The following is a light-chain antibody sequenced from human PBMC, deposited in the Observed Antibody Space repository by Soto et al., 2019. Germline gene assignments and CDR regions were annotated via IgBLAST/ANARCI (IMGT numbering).Light chain of an antibody. J-gene: IGKJ4*01. CDR2: GAS. Sequence: DIQMTQSPSSLSASVGHRVTITCRASQSSYSYLNWYQQRPGRAPKLLIYGASTLHSGVPSRFRGGGSGTDFTNYILTITSLQPEDSATYYCHSTYHTPTFGGGTKVEIK. CDR3: HSTYHTPT. V-gene: IGKV1-39*01. CDR1: QSSYSY.